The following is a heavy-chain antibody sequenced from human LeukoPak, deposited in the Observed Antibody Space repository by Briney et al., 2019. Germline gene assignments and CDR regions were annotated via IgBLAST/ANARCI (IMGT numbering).Heavy chain of an antibody. J-gene: IGHJ5*02. V-gene: IGHV1-69*06. Sequence: SVRVSCKASGGTFSSYAISWVRQAPGQGLEWMGGIIPIFGTANYAQKFQGRVTITADKSTSTAYMELSSLRSEDTAVYYCARGSDGSGSLVGTWGQGTLVTVSS. CDR1: GGTFSSYA. CDR3: ARGSDGSGSLVGT. D-gene: IGHD3-10*01. CDR2: IIPIFGTA.